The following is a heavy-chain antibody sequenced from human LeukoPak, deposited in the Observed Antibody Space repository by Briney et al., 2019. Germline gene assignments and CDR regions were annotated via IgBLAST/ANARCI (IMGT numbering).Heavy chain of an antibody. J-gene: IGHJ4*02. Sequence: GASVKVSCKASGYTFTSYGISWVRQAPGQGLEWMGWISAYNGNTNYAQKLQGRVTMTTDTSTSTAYMELSSLRSEDTAVYYCATSSGRGYFDYWGQGTLVTVSS. CDR2: ISAYNGNT. CDR3: ATSSGRGYFDY. V-gene: IGHV1-18*01. CDR1: GYTFTSYG. D-gene: IGHD6-19*01.